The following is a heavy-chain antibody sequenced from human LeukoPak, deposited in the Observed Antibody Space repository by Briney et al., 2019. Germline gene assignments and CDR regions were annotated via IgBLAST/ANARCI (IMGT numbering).Heavy chain of an antibody. CDR1: GYTFTSYD. CDR3: ARGGSGWLPFDY. CDR2: MNPNSGNT. V-gene: IGHV1-8*01. D-gene: IGHD6-19*01. J-gene: IGHJ4*02. Sequence: ASVKVSCKASGYTFTSYDINWVRQAAGQGLEWMGWMNPNSGNTGYAQKFQGRVTMTRNTSISTAYMELSSLRSEDTAVYYCARGGSGWLPFDYWGQGTLVTVSS.